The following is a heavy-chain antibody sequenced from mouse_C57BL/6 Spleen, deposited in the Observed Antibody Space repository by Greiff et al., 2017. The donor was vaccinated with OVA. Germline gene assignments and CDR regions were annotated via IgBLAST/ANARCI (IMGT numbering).Heavy chain of an antibody. CDR3: TRNSGFAY. Sequence: VKLQESGAELVRPGASVTLSCKASGYTFTDYEMHWVKQTPVHGLEWIGAIDPETGGTAYNQKFKGKAILTADKSSSTAYMELRSLTSEDSAVYYCTRNSGFAYWGQGTLVTVSA. CDR2: IDPETGGT. V-gene: IGHV1-15*01. CDR1: GYTFTDYE. D-gene: IGHD3-1*01. J-gene: IGHJ3*01.